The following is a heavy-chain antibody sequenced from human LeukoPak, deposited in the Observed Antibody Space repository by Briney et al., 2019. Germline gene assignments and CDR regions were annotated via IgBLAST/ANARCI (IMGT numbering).Heavy chain of an antibody. V-gene: IGHV4-34*01. J-gene: IGHJ6*02. CDR2: INHSGST. CDR3: ARHGIQGCSGNRCFTSFHYYGMDV. Sequence: PSETLSLTCAVYGGSFSGYYWSWIRQPPGKGLEWIGEINHSGSTNYNPSLKSRVTISVDTSKNQFSLKLSSVTAADTAIYYCARHGIQGCSGNRCFTSFHYYGMDVWGQGTTVTVSS. CDR1: GGSFSGYY. D-gene: IGHD2-15*01.